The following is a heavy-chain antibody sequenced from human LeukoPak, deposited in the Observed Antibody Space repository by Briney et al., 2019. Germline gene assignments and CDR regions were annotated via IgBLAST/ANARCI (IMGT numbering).Heavy chain of an antibody. CDR2: IYSDGST. CDR1: GFTVSSDY. Sequence: GGSLRFSCAASGFTVSSDYMNWVRQAPGKGLEWVSVIYSDGSTYYADSVKGRFTISRDNAKNSLYLQMNSLRAEDTALYYCARDHEAVAGTGGTKYYFDYWGQGTLVTVSS. CDR3: ARDHEAVAGTGGTKYYFDY. D-gene: IGHD6-19*01. V-gene: IGHV3-66*01. J-gene: IGHJ4*02.